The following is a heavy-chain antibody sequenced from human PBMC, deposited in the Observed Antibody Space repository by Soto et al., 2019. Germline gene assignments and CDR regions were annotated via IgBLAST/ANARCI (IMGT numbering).Heavy chain of an antibody. V-gene: IGHV4-34*01. D-gene: IGHD3-3*01. Sequence: SETLSLTCAVYGGSFSGYYWSWIRQPPGKGLEWIGEINHSGSTNYNPSLKSRVTISVDTSKNQFSLKLSSVTAADTAVYYCEQEVRIRIFGVDLGGWFDTWGQGTLVTVSS. CDR3: EQEVRIRIFGVDLGGWFDT. CDR2: INHSGST. J-gene: IGHJ5*02. CDR1: GGSFSGYY.